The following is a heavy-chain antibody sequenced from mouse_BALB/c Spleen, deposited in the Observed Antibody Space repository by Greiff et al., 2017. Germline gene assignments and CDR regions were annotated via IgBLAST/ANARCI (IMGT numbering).Heavy chain of an antibody. CDR2: IAPGSGST. V-gene: IGHV1S41*01. Sequence: DLVKPGASVKLSCKASGYTFTSYWINWIKQRPGQGLEWIGRIAPGSGSTYYNEMFKGKATLTVDTSSSTAYIQLSSLSSEDSAVYFCATMMTIDYWGQGTTLTVSS. CDR3: ATMMTIDY. D-gene: IGHD2-4*01. J-gene: IGHJ2*01. CDR1: GYTFTSYW.